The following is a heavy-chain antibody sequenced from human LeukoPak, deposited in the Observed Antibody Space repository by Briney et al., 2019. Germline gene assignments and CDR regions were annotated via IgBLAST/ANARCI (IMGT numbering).Heavy chain of an antibody. CDR2: INSDGSST. CDR1: GFTFSSYW. D-gene: IGHD3-10*01. CDR3: ARALSRTFSGHYFYY. Sequence: GGSLRLSCAASGFTFSSYWMHWVRQAPGKGLVWVSRINSDGSSTSYADSVKGRFTISRDNAKNTLYLQMNSLRAEDTAVYYCARALSRTFSGHYFYYWVQGTLVTVSS. V-gene: IGHV3-74*01. J-gene: IGHJ4*02.